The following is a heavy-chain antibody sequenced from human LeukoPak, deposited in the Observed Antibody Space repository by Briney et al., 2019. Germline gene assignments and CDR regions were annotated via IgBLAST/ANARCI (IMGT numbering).Heavy chain of an antibody. V-gene: IGHV1-58*01. CDR2: IVVGSGNT. CDR3: AAEHPIFGVVISGMDV. CDR1: GFTFTSSA. D-gene: IGHD3-3*01. J-gene: IGHJ6*02. Sequence: GASVKVSCKAPGFTFTSSAVQWVRQARGQRLEWIGWIVVGSGNTNYAQKFQERVTITRDMSTSTAYMELSSLRSEDTAVYYCAAEHPIFGVVISGMDVWGQGTTVTVSS.